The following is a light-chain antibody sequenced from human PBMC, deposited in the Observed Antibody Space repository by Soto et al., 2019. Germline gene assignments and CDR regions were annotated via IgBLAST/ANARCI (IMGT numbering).Light chain of an antibody. CDR1: SSNIGNNY. CDR2: DNN. V-gene: IGLV1-51*01. CDR3: GTWDSSLFVV. J-gene: IGLJ2*01. Sequence: QSVLTQPPSVSAAPGQKVTISCSGSSSNIGNNYVSWYQQLPGTAPKLLIYDNNKRPSGIPDRFSGSKPGTSATLGITGLQTGDEADYYCGTWDSSLFVVFGGGTKLTVL.